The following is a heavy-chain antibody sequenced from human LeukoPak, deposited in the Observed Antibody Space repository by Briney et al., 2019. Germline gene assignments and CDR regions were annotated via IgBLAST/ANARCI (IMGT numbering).Heavy chain of an antibody. Sequence: PGGSLRLSCVASGFTFTNYGMMWVRQAPGKGLVWVSYINNDGRSTTYADSVKGRFTISRDNAKNTLYLQTNSLRAEDTAMYYCARNYNGMSHWGQGTLVIVSS. CDR3: ARNYNGMSH. D-gene: IGHD1-26*01. CDR2: INNDGRST. CDR1: GFTFTNYG. J-gene: IGHJ4*02. V-gene: IGHV3-74*01.